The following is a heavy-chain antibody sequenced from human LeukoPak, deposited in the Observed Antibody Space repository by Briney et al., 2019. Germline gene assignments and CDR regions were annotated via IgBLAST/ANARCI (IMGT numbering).Heavy chain of an antibody. CDR3: ARDEHSNSSLSGMDV. J-gene: IGHJ6*02. Sequence: GGSLRLSCAASGFTVSSNYMGWVRQAPGKGLEWVSVIYSGGSKYYADSVKGRFTISRDNSKNPLYLQMNGLRAEDTAVYYCARDEHSNSSLSGMDVWGQGTTVTVSS. D-gene: IGHD6-6*01. V-gene: IGHV3-66*01. CDR2: IYSGGSK. CDR1: GFTVSSNY.